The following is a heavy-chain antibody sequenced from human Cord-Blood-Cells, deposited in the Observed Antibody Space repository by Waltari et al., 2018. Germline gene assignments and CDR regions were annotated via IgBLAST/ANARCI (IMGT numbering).Heavy chain of an antibody. J-gene: IGHJ3*02. D-gene: IGHD4-17*01. Sequence: QVQLVQSGAEVKKPGASVNVSCKASGYTFTSYDINWVRQATGQGLEWMGWMNPNSGNTGYEQKFQGRVTITRNTSISTAYMELSSLRSEDTAVYYCARGQNGDYSSDAFDIWGQGTMVTVSS. CDR2: MNPNSGNT. CDR1: GYTFTSYD. V-gene: IGHV1-8*03. CDR3: ARGQNGDYSSDAFDI.